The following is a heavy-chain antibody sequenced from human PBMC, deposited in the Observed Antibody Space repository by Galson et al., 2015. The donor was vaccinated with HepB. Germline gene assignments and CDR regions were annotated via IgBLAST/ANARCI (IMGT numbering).Heavy chain of an antibody. CDR1: GFTFSAYA. Sequence: SLRLSCAASGFTFSAYAMHWVRQAPGKGLEWVALVSSDESNKYYADSVRGQFTISRDNSRNTVHLQMNSLRAEDTAVYYCARTFYFDYWGQGTLVTVSS. CDR3: ARTFYFDY. CDR2: VSSDESNK. V-gene: IGHV3-30*04. J-gene: IGHJ4*02.